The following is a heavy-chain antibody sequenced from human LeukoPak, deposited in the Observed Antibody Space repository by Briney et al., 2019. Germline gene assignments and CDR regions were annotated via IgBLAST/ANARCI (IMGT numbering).Heavy chain of an antibody. V-gene: IGHV1-46*01. D-gene: IGHD2-15*01. CDR1: GYTFTIYY. J-gene: IGHJ4*02. CDR2: INPSGGST. CDR3: ARGPPGYCSGGSCHLNY. Sequence: ASVTVSCKASGYTFTIYYMHWVRQAPGQGLEWMGIINPSGGSTSYAQKFQGRVTITRDMSTSTVYMELSSLRSEDTAVYYCARGPPGYCSGGSCHLNYGGQGTLVTVSS.